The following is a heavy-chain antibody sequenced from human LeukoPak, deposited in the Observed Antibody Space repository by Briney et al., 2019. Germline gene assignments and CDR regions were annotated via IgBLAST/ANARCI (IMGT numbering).Heavy chain of an antibody. CDR1: GGTFSSYA. CDR3: AVALRYYYGMDV. CDR2: IIPIFGTA. Sequence: EASVKVSCKASGGTFSSYAISWVRQAPGQGLEWMGGIIPIFGTANYAQKFQGRVTITADESTSTAYMELSSLRSEDTAVYYCAVALRYYYGMDVWGKGTTVTVSS. D-gene: IGHD5-12*01. V-gene: IGHV1-69*13. J-gene: IGHJ6*04.